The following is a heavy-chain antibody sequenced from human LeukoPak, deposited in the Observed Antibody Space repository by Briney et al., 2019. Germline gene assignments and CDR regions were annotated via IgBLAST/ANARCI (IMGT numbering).Heavy chain of an antibody. CDR1: VFNSQIAW. CDR2: FKRKNEGGTI. CDR3: VTDMLPNWYDAFDI. Sequence: GGSLRLSCAASVFNSQIAWMSWVRHAPGKGLEWVGRFKRKNEGGTIDYASPVKDRFTLSRDDSRSTMSLQMNSLTTDDTALYYCVTDMLPNWYDAFDIWGQGTMVTVSS. V-gene: IGHV3-15*01. D-gene: IGHD7-27*01. J-gene: IGHJ3*02.